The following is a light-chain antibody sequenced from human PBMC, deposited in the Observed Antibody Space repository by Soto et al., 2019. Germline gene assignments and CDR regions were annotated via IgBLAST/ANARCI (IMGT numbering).Light chain of an antibody. J-gene: IGKJ1*01. CDR1: QGISNY. Sequence: DIQMTQSPSSLSASVGDRVTITCRASQGISNYLAWYQQKPGKVPTLLIYAASTLQSGVPSRFSGSGSGKDFTLTITSLQPEDVATYYCQKYDSAPWTFGQGTKVEIK. CDR2: AAS. V-gene: IGKV1-27*01. CDR3: QKYDSAPWT.